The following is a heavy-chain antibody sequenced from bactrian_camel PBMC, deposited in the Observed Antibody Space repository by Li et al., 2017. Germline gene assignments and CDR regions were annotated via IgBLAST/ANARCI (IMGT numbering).Heavy chain of an antibody. J-gene: IGHJ4*01. CDR3: AAGDLLCKGVHELAH. D-gene: IGHD2*01. CDR2: INLDGRMT. Sequence: VQLVESGGGSVQAGESLRLSCVVSGYSYNACIAWFRQAPGKMLEGVAAINLDGRMTYADSVQGRFTLSKGDAENTLYLQMNSLQPVDTAMYYCAAGDLLCKGVHELAHWGQGTQVTVS. CDR1: GYSYNAC. V-gene: IGHV3S1*01.